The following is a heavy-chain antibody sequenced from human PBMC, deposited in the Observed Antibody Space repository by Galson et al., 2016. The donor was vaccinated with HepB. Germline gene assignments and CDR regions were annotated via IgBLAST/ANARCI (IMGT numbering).Heavy chain of an antibody. CDR1: GYRFSGQA. CDR3: ARELSLVPGKGGHFDL. D-gene: IGHD6-19*01. CDR2: ISYDGTYQ. J-gene: IGHJ5*02. Sequence: SLRLSCAASGYRFSGQAMHWVRQAPGKGLEWVAVISYDGTYQLYADSVRGRFTISRDNFNNTLYLQMSSLRTEDTAVYYCARELSLVPGKGGHFDLWGQGTLVTVSS. V-gene: IGHV3-30*04.